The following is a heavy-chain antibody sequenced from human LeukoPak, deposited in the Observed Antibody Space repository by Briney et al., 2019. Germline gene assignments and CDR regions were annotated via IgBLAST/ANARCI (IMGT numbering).Heavy chain of an antibody. J-gene: IGHJ4*02. CDR1: GYTFTSYY. D-gene: IGHD4-17*01. Sequence: GASVKVSCKASGYTFTSYYIHWVRQVPGQGLEWMGFINPSGGSTTYAQRFQGRVTMTRDTSTSTVYMEVSSLISEDTVVYYCARSFYYGPDYWGQGTLVTVSS. CDR3: ARSFYYGPDY. V-gene: IGHV1-46*01. CDR2: INPSGGST.